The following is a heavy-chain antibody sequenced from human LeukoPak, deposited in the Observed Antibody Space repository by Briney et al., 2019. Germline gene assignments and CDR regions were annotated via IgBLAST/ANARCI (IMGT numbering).Heavy chain of an antibody. CDR2: ISWNSGSI. J-gene: IGHJ6*02. CDR1: GFTFDDYA. Sequence: PGGSLRLSCAASGFTFDDYAMHWVRQVPGKGLEWVSGISWNSGSIGYADSVKGRFTISRDNAKNSLYLQMNSLRAEDTALYYCARDSEWELLYWDYYYYGMDVWGQGTTVTVSS. V-gene: IGHV3-9*01. CDR3: ARDSEWELLYWDYYYYGMDV. D-gene: IGHD1-26*01.